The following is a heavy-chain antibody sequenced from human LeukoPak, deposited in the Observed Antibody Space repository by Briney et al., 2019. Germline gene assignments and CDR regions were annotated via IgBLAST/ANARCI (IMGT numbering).Heavy chain of an antibody. D-gene: IGHD1-26*01. CDR3: ARGGVGPTTNWFDP. CDR1: GESFSGHY. Sequence: SETLSLTCAVYGESFSGHYWSWIRQPPGKGLEWIGEINHSGSTNYNPSLKSRVTISVDRSKNQFSLRLTSVTAADTAVFYCARGGVGPTTNWFDPWGQGTLVTVSS. J-gene: IGHJ5*02. V-gene: IGHV4-34*01. CDR2: INHSGST.